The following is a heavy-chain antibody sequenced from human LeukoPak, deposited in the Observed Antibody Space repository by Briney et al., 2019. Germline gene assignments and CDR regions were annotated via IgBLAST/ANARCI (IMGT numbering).Heavy chain of an antibody. CDR2: INPNSGGT. Sequence: ASVKVSCKASGYTFTGYYMHWVRQAPGQGLERMGWINPNSGGTNYAQKFQGRVTMTRDTSISTAYMELSRLRSDDTAVYYCATTRGSDYGSGSYVYYYYYMDVWGKGTTVTISS. J-gene: IGHJ6*03. D-gene: IGHD3-10*01. CDR1: GYTFTGYY. V-gene: IGHV1-2*02. CDR3: ATTRGSDYGSGSYVYYYYYMDV.